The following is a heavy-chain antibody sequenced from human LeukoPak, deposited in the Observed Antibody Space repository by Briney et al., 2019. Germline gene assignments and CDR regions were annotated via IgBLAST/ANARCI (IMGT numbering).Heavy chain of an antibody. Sequence: GGSLRLSCAPSGFTFSTYWMGWVRQAPGKGLEWLANINQGGSEKYYVDSVKGRFTISRDNAKNSLFLQMNSLRAEDTAVYYCTRDVGDLWGQGTLVTVSS. V-gene: IGHV3-7*01. D-gene: IGHD2-21*02. CDR1: GFTFSTYW. J-gene: IGHJ4*02. CDR3: TRDVGDL. CDR2: INQGGSEK.